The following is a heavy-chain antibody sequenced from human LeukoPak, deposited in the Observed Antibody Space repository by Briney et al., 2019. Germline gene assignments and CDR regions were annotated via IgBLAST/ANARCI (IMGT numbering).Heavy chain of an antibody. V-gene: IGHV4-59*01. CDR2: IYYSGST. CDR3: ARSTWLLDK. D-gene: IGHD3-22*01. J-gene: IGHJ4*02. CDR1: GGSNSPYY. Sequence: ETLSLTCTVSGGSNSPYYWSWIRQPPGKGLEWIGYIYYSGSTNYNPSLKSRVTISLDTSKNQFSLKLSSVTAADTAVYYCARSTWLLDKWGQGTLVTVSS.